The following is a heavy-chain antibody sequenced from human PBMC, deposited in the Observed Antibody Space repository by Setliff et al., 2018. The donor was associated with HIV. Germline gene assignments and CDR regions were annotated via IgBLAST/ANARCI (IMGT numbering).Heavy chain of an antibody. Sequence: ASVKVSCKASGYNFNNHFIQWVRQAPGQGLEWMGGIIPNNGGTNSAQKFQGRVTMTRDTSISTVYMELSRLTSDDTAVYFCARDLRDGFSEWLSTYYHGMDVWGQGTTVTVSS. CDR2: IIPNNGGT. J-gene: IGHJ6*02. D-gene: IGHD3-3*01. V-gene: IGHV1-2*02. CDR3: ARDLRDGFSEWLSTYYHGMDV. CDR1: GYNFNNHF.